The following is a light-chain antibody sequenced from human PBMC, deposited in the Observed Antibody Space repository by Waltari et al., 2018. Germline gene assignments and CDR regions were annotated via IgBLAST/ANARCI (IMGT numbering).Light chain of an antibody. V-gene: IGLV3-19*01. CDR3: HSRNGRNNEVV. J-gene: IGLJ3*02. Sequence: SSELTQGPAVSVALGQTVKINCQGDRLRTSYASWYQLKPGQAPVLVLFGKEKRPSGIPDRFSGYSSGTTSSLTITGAQAEDEADYYCHSRNGRNNEVVFGGGTKLTVL. CDR2: GKE. CDR1: RLRTSY.